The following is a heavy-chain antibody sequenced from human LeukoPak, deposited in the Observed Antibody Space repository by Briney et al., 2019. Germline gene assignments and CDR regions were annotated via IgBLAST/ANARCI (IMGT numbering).Heavy chain of an antibody. CDR2: IYSSGST. Sequence: SETLSLTCTVSGGSISRYCWSWIRQPPGEGLEWIGCIYSSGSTNYNPSLKSRVTISLDTSKNQFSLKLTSVTAADTAVENPGLIDNWGQGTLVTVSS. CDR1: GGSISRYC. J-gene: IGHJ4*02. CDR3: GLIDN. V-gene: IGHV4-59*01.